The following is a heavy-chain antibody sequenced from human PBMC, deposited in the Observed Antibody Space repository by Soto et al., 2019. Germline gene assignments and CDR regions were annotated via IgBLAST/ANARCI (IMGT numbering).Heavy chain of an antibody. Sequence: QVQLVQSGAEVKKPGSSVKVSCKASGGTFSSYAISWVRQAPGQGLEWKGGIIPIFGTANYAQKFQGRVTITADESTSTAYMELSSLRSEDTAVYYCARDLQSGYYYDRGYFDYWGQGTLVTVSS. V-gene: IGHV1-69*01. CDR2: IIPIFGTA. CDR1: GGTFSSYA. CDR3: ARDLQSGYYYDRGYFDY. J-gene: IGHJ4*02. D-gene: IGHD3-10*02.